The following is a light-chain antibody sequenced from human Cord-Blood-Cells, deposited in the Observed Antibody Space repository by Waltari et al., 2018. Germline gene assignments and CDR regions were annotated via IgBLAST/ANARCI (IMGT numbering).Light chain of an antibody. Sequence: SALTQPASVSGTPGQPIPISCTGTSSDVGSYNLVSWYQQPPGKAPKLMIYEGSKRPSGVPNRFSGSKSGTTASLTISGLQAEDEADYYCCSYAGSSTVYVFGTGTKLTVL. CDR2: EGS. CDR3: CSYAGSSTVYV. V-gene: IGLV2-23*01. CDR1: SSDVGSYNL. J-gene: IGLJ1*01.